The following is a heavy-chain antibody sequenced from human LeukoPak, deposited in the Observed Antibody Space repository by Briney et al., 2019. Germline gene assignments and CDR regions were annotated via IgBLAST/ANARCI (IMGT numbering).Heavy chain of an antibody. V-gene: IGHV3-7*03. CDR3: ARGGGFDY. CDR1: GFIFSDYY. D-gene: IGHD4-23*01. CDR2: LNRDGSVK. Sequence: GGSLRLSCAASGFIFSDYYMSWVRQAPGKGLEWVANLNRDGSVKNYVDSVKGRFTISRDNSKNTLYLQMNSLRDEDTAVYYCARGGGFDYWGQGTLVTVSS. J-gene: IGHJ4*02.